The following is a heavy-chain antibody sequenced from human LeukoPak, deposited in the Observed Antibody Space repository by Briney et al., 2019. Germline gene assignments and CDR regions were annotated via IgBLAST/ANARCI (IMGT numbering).Heavy chain of an antibody. V-gene: IGHV3-23*01. Sequence: GGSLRLSCAASGFTFSNYAMTWVRQAPGKGLEWVSTISGSGDTTYYADSVKGRFTISRDSSKNTLYLQMNSLRAEDTAVYYCARGADWFDPWGQGTLVTVSS. CDR3: ARGADWFDP. CDR1: GFTFSNYA. D-gene: IGHD1-26*01. J-gene: IGHJ5*02. CDR2: ISGSGDTT.